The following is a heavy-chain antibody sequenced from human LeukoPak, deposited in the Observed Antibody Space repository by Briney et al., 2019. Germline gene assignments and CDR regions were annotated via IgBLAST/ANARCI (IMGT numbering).Heavy chain of an antibody. CDR1: GYTLTELS. D-gene: IGHD3-22*01. V-gene: IGHV1-24*01. CDR2: FDPEDGET. J-gene: IGHJ4*02. Sequence: ASVKVSCKVSGYTLTELSMHWVRQAPGKGLEWMGGFDPEDGETIYAQKFQGRVTITADKSTSTAYMELSSLRSEDTAVYYCARDLRPYYYDSSGYAPFDYWGQGTLVTVSS. CDR3: ARDLRPYYYDSSGYAPFDY.